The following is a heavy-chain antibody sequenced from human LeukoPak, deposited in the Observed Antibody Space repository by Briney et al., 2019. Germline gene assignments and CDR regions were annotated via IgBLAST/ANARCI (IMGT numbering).Heavy chain of an antibody. V-gene: IGHV3-48*03. CDR1: GFTFSSYE. CDR3: ARTSGGRPFEY. Sequence: QPGGSLRLSCAASGFTFSSYEMNWVRQAPGKGLEWVSYISSSGSTIYYADSVKGRFTISRDNAKNSLYLQMNSLRVEDTAVYYCARTSGGRPFEYWGQGTLVTVSS. J-gene: IGHJ4*02. D-gene: IGHD1-26*01. CDR2: ISSSGSTI.